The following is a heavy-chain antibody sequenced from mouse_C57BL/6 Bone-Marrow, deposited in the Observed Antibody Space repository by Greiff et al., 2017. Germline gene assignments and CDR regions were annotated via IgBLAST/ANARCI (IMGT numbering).Heavy chain of an antibody. CDR1: GFTFSSYA. CDR2: ISDGGSYT. CDR3: AREAYYYGSSYDYYAMDY. J-gene: IGHJ4*01. V-gene: IGHV5-4*01. Sequence: EVKLVESGGGLGKPGGSLKLSCAASGFTFSSYARSWVRQTPEKRLEWVATISDGGSYTYYPDNVKGRFTISRDNAKNNLYLQMSHLKSEDTAMYYCAREAYYYGSSYDYYAMDYWGQGTSVTVSS. D-gene: IGHD1-1*01.